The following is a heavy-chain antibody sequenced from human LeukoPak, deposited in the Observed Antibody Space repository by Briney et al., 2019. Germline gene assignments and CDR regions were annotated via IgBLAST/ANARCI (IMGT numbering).Heavy chain of an antibody. CDR2: IIPIFGTA. Sequence: SVKVSCKASGGTFSSYAISWVRQAPGQGLEWMGGIIPIFGTANYAQKFQGRVTINTDESTSTAYMELSSLRAEDTAVYYYATSVVVVAAFDYWGQGTLVTVSS. J-gene: IGHJ4*02. CDR1: GGTFSSYA. CDR3: ATSVVVVAAFDY. D-gene: IGHD2-15*01. V-gene: IGHV1-69*05.